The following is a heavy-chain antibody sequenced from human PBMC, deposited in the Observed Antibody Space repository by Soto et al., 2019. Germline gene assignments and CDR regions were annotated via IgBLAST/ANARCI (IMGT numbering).Heavy chain of an antibody. J-gene: IGHJ3*02. V-gene: IGHV4-59*08. CDR1: GGSISSYY. D-gene: IGHD5-12*01. CDR2: IYYSGST. Sequence: QVQLQESGPGLVKPSETLSLTCTVSGGSISSYYWSWIRQPPGKGLEWIGYIYYSGSTNYNPSLTSRVTISVDTSKNQFSLKLRSVTAADTAVYYCATHLVATTGGLIFAFDIWGQGTMVTVSS. CDR3: ATHLVATTGGLIFAFDI.